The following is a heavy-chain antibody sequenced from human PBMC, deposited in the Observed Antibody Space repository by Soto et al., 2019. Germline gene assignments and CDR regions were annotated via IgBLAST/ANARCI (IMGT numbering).Heavy chain of an antibody. CDR3: ARDRAKWKDYYYYGMDV. Sequence: QVQLQESGPGLVKPSQTLSLTCTVSGGSISSGDDVWTWIRQPPGKGLEWIGYIDYSGSTYYNPSLKSRLTMSVDTSKNQFSLKLSSVTAADTAVYYCARDRAKWKDYYYYGMDVWGQGTTVTVSS. J-gene: IGHJ6*02. CDR2: IDYSGST. V-gene: IGHV4-30-4*01. D-gene: IGHD1-20*01. CDR1: GGSISSGDDV.